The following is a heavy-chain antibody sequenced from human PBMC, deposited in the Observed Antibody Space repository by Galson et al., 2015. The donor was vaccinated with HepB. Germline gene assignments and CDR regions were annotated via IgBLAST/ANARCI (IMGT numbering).Heavy chain of an antibody. CDR1: GFNFSLYS. CDR3: ARALPSGIRGGRVFDH. Sequence: SLRLSCAASGFNFSLYSMNWVRQAPGKGLEWVSSISSSGSYIYYGDSVKGRCTVSRDSTKTSVYLHMNSLRGDDTAVYYCARALPSGIRGGRVFDHWSQGTLVTVAS. J-gene: IGHJ4*02. CDR2: ISSSGSYI. D-gene: IGHD3-10*01. V-gene: IGHV3-21*01.